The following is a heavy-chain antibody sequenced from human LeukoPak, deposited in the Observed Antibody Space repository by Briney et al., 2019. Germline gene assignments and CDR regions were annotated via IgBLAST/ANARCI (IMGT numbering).Heavy chain of an antibody. CDR3: ARGDSEEFDY. CDR1: GGTFSSYA. J-gene: IGHJ4*02. CDR2: IIPIFGTA. V-gene: IGHV1-69*13. D-gene: IGHD3-16*01. Sequence: GASVKVSCKASGGTFSSYAISWVRQPPGQGLEWMGGIIPIFGTANYAQKFQGRVTITADESTSTAYMELSSLRSEDTAVYYCARGDSEEFDYWGQGTLVTVSS.